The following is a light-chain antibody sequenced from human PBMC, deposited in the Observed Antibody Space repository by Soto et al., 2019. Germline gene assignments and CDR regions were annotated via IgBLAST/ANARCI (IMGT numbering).Light chain of an antibody. CDR1: SSDVGGYNY. CDR3: SSYAGSNNWN. Sequence: QSALTQPPSASGSPGQSVTISCTGTSSDVGGYNYVSWYQQHPGKAPKLMIYEVSTRPSGVPDRFSGSKSGNTASLTVSGLQAEDEADYYCSSYAGSNNWNFGTGTKVTV. V-gene: IGLV2-8*01. J-gene: IGLJ1*01. CDR2: EVS.